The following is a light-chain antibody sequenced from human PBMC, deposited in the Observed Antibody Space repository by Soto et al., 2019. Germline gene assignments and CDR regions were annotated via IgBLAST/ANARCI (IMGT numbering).Light chain of an antibody. V-gene: IGKV1-5*01. CDR2: DAS. CDR1: QNIGRW. J-gene: IGKJ2*01. Sequence: DIQMTQSPSSLSASVGDRVTITCRASQNIGRWLAWYQRKPGKAPDLLISDASSLESGVPSRFSGSGSGTEFSLTISSLQPDDVATYYCQQYNSYSPYTFGQGTKVDIX. CDR3: QQYNSYSPYT.